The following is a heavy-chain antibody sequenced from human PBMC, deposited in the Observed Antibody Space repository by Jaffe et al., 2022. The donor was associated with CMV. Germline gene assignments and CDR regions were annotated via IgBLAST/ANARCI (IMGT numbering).Heavy chain of an antibody. CDR2: IYYSGST. CDR1: GGSISSYY. J-gene: IGHJ5*02. CDR3: ARTSEGFDP. Sequence: QVQLQESGPGLVKPSETLSLTCTVSGGSISSYYWSWIRQPPGKGLEWIGYIYYSGSTNYNPSLKSRVTISVDTSKNQFSLKLSSVTAADTAVYYCARTSEGFDPWGQGTLVTVSS. V-gene: IGHV4-59*01.